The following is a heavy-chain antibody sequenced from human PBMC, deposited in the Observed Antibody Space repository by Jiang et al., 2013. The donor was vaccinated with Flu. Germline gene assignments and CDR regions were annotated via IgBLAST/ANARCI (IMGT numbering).Heavy chain of an antibody. D-gene: IGHD6-19*01. V-gene: IGHV1-18*01. CDR2: ISAYNGNT. J-gene: IGHJ2*01. Sequence: GWISAYNGNTNYAQKLQGRVTMTTDTSTSTAYMELRSLRSDDTAVYYCARGVEGIAVAGTWWYFDLWGRGTLVTVSS. CDR3: ARGVEGIAVAGTWWYFDL.